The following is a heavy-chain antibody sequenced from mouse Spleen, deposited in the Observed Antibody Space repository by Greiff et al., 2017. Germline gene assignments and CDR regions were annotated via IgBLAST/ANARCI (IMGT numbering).Heavy chain of an antibody. J-gene: IGHJ4*01. CDR1: GFTFSSYA. Sequence: EVQLVESGGGLVKLGGSLKLSCAASGFTFSSYAMSWVRQTPEKRLEWVATISSGGGNTYYPDSVKGRFTISRDNAKNTLYLQMSSLKSEDTAMYYCARQGSYYAMDYWGQGTSVTVSS. CDR3: ARQGSYYAMDY. CDR2: ISSGGGNT. V-gene: IGHV5-9-3*01.